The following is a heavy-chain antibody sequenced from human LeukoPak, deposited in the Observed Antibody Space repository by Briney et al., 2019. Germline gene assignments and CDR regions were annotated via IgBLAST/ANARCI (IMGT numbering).Heavy chain of an antibody. CDR2: ITISGHTK. V-gene: IGHV3-48*03. Sequence: GGSLRLSCAASGFDLSTYEMNWVRQAPGKGLEWIADITISGHTKNYADSVKGRFTISRDNARTSLYLQMNSLRVEDTGVYYCARGDPHADLWGQGTLVTVSS. J-gene: IGHJ5*02. CDR1: GFDLSTYE. CDR3: ARGDPHADL.